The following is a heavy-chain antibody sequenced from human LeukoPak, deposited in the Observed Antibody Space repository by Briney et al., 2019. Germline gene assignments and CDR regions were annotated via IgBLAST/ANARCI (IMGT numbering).Heavy chain of an antibody. J-gene: IGHJ4*02. Sequence: GGTLRLSCAVSGFTFSNYGMSWVRQAPGKGLEWVSTISGSGGSTYYADSVKGRFTISRDNSKNTLYLQMNSLRAEDTAVYYCAKAPPRGWLGRGWDYWGQGTLVTVSS. V-gene: IGHV3-23*01. CDR1: GFTFSNYG. CDR2: ISGSGGST. CDR3: AKAPPRGWLGRGWDY. D-gene: IGHD6-19*01.